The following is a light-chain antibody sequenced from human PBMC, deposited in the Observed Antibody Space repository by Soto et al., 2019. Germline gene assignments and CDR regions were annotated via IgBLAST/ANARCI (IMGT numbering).Light chain of an antibody. CDR2: DGS. Sequence: ENVLTQSPGTLSLSPGERATFSCRASQSVSSSHLAWYQQKPGQAPRLLMYDGSRRAGDVPDRFSGSGSGTGFTLTIRRPEPEDFAVYYCQQYGSTPWTFGQGTNVEVK. J-gene: IGKJ1*01. CDR1: QSVSSSH. V-gene: IGKV3-20*01. CDR3: QQYGSTPWT.